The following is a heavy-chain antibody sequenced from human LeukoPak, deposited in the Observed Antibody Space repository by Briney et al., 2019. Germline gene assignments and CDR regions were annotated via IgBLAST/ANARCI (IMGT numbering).Heavy chain of an antibody. CDR2: ISSGAEAT. CDR3: ARADCSSSSCYTVAY. D-gene: IGHD2-2*02. Sequence: GGSLRLSCAASGFTFFSYAMQWVRQAPGEGLEYVAGISSGAEATYYANSVKERFVISRDNSRNMVNLQMGSLRAEDTAVYYCARADCSSSSCYTVAYWGPGTLVTVSS. CDR1: GFTFFSYA. V-gene: IGHV3-64*01. J-gene: IGHJ4*02.